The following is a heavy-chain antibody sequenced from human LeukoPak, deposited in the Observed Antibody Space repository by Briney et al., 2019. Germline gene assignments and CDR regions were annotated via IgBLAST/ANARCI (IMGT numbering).Heavy chain of an antibody. CDR3: ARGPGHSFKY. CDR1: GGSISSNNW. D-gene: IGHD1-1*01. J-gene: IGHJ4*02. V-gene: IGHV4-4*02. Sequence: SETLSLTCAVSGGSISSNNWWIWVRQSPEKGLEWIGEIYHDGSTNYNPSLKSRVTVSVDISADMSTTRVSLNLKSVTAADMAIYYCARGPGHSFKYWGQGTRVTVSS. CDR2: IYHDGST.